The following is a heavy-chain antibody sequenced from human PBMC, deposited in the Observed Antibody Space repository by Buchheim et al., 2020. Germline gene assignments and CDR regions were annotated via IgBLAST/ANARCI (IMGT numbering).Heavy chain of an antibody. J-gene: IGHJ5*02. D-gene: IGHD6-19*01. CDR1: GGSFSGYY. Sequence: QVQLQQWGAGLLKPSETLSLTCAVYGGSFSGYYWSWIRQPPGRGLEWIGEINHSGSTTYNPSLKSRVSISVDTSKNPFSLKLSSVTAADTAMYYCARGDIAVAAPPFDPWGQGTL. CDR3: ARGDIAVAAPPFDP. CDR2: INHSGST. V-gene: IGHV4-34*01.